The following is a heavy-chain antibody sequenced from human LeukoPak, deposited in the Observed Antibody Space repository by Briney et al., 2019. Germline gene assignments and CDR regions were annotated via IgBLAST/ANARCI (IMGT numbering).Heavy chain of an antibody. CDR1: GGTFSGYA. Sequence: SVKVSCKASGGTFSGYAISWVRQAPGQGLEWMGGIIPIFGTANYAQKFQGRVTITADESTSTAYMELSSLRSEDTAVYYCATYGDYRYFDYWGQGTLVTVSS. CDR3: ATYGDYRYFDY. J-gene: IGHJ4*02. V-gene: IGHV1-69*13. CDR2: IIPIFGTA. D-gene: IGHD4-17*01.